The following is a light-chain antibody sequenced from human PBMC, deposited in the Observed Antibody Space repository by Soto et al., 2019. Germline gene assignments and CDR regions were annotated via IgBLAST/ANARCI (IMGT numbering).Light chain of an antibody. CDR2: DAS. Sequence: DIQMTQSPATLSASVGDRVTITCRASQTISSWLAWYQQKPGRAPKLLIYDASTLKSGVPSRFSGSGSGTEFTLTISSLQPDDFATYYCQHYYSYSEAFGQGTKVDIK. CDR3: QHYYSYSEA. V-gene: IGKV1-5*01. CDR1: QTISSW. J-gene: IGKJ1*01.